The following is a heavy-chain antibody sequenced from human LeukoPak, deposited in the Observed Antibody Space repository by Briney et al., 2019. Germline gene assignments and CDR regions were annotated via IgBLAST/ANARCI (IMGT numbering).Heavy chain of an antibody. CDR3: AKDLAAAASNWFDP. Sequence: GVSLRLSCAASGFTFSSYARSWVRQAPGKGLEWVSAISGSGGSTYYADSVKGRFTISRDNSKNTLYPQMNSLRAEDTAVYYCAKDLAAAASNWFDPWGQGTLVTVSS. J-gene: IGHJ5*02. CDR1: GFTFSSYA. CDR2: ISGSGGST. V-gene: IGHV3-23*01. D-gene: IGHD6-13*01.